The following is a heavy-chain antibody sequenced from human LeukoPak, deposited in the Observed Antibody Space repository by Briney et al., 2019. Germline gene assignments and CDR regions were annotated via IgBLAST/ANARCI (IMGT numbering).Heavy chain of an antibody. CDR1: GYTFTSYG. CDR2: ISAYNGNT. Sequence: ASVKVSCKASGYTFTSYGISWVRQAPGQGLEWMGWISAYNGNTNYAQNLQGRVTMTTDTSTSTAYMELRSLRSDDTAVYYCARAYVEMATPQNGDAFGIWGQGTMVTVSS. D-gene: IGHD5-24*01. J-gene: IGHJ3*02. CDR3: ARAYVEMATPQNGDAFGI. V-gene: IGHV1-18*01.